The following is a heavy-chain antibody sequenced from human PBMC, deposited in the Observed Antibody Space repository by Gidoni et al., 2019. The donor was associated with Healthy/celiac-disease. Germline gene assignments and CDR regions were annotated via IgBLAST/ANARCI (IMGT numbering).Heavy chain of an antibody. CDR1: GGSISSYY. CDR3: ARGGYHVDYDY. V-gene: IGHV4-59*01. J-gene: IGHJ4*02. Sequence: QVQLQESGPGLVKPSETLSLTCTVSGGSISSYYWSWIRQPPGKGLEWIGYIYYSGSTNYNPSLKSRVTISVDTSKNQFSLKLSSVTAADTAVYYCARGGYHVDYDYWGQGTLVTVSS. D-gene: IGHD6-13*01. CDR2: IYYSGST.